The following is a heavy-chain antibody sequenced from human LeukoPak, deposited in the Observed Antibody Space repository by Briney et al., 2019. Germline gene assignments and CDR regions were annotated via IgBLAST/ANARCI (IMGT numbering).Heavy chain of an antibody. J-gene: IGHJ4*02. D-gene: IGHD4-17*01. CDR2: IYYSGST. Sequence: SETLSLTCTVSGGSISSYYWSWIRQPPGRGLEWIGYIYYSGSTNYNPSLKSRVTISVDTSKNQFSLKLSSVTAADTAVYYCARDRDGDYYFDYWGQGTLVTVSS. V-gene: IGHV4-59*12. CDR1: GGSISSYY. CDR3: ARDRDGDYYFDY.